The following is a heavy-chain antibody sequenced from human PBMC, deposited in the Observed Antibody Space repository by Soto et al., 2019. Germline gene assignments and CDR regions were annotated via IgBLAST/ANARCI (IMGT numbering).Heavy chain of an antibody. V-gene: IGHV3-23*04. CDR1: GFTFSSYA. J-gene: IGHJ6*02. D-gene: IGHD4-17*01. Sequence: EVQLVESGGDLIQPGGSLRLSCAASGFTFSSYAMSWVRQAPGKGLEWVAGITGSGGSTYYADSVKGRFTISRDNSKKTLYLQMRGLSAEATAVYYCAKVVAYGDKRQYYFYYNNMDGWGQGTTVTVS. CDR3: AKVVAYGDKRQYYFYYNNMDG. CDR2: ITGSGGST.